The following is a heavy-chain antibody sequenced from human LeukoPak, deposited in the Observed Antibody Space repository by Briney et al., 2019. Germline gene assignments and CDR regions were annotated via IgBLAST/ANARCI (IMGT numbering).Heavy chain of an antibody. CDR3: ARDKFFGIAARARGFFDY. D-gene: IGHD6-6*01. CDR1: GFSFSTYP. J-gene: IGHJ4*02. Sequence: LPGGSLRLSCAASGFSFSTYPMNWVRQAPGRGLEWVSFISRSSSTISYADSVKGRFTISRDNSKNTLYLQMNSLRAEDTAVYYCARDKFFGIAARARGFFDYWGQGTLVTVSS. CDR2: ISRSSSTI. V-gene: IGHV3-48*01.